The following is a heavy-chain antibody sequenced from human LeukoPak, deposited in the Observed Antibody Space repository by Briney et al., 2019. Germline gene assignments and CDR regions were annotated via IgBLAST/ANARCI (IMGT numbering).Heavy chain of an antibody. D-gene: IGHD2-15*01. CDR1: GYTFTSYG. J-gene: IGHJ4*02. Sequence: ASVKVSCKASGYTFTSYGISWVRQAPGQGLEWMGWISAYNGNTNYAQKLQGRVTMTTDTSTSTAYMELRSLRSDDTAVYYCARSPLYCSGGSCHLDYWGQGTLVTVSS. V-gene: IGHV1-18*01. CDR3: ARSPLYCSGGSCHLDY. CDR2: ISAYNGNT.